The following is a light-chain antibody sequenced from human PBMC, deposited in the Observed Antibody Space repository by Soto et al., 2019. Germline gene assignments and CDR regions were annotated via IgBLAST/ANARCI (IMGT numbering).Light chain of an antibody. CDR1: QSVSSN. Sequence: EIVMTQSTATVSVSPGERATLSCRASQSVSSNLAWYQQKPGQAPRLLIYGASTRATGIPARFSGSGSGTEFTLTISSLQSEDFAVYYCQQYNKWPPKTFGQGTKVEIK. CDR2: GAS. J-gene: IGKJ1*01. CDR3: QQYNKWPPKT. V-gene: IGKV3-15*01.